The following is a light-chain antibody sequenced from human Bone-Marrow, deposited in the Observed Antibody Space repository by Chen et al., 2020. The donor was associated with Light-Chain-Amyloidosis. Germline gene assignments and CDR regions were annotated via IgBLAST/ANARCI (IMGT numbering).Light chain of an antibody. J-gene: IGKJ4*01. V-gene: IGKV3-11*01. CDR2: DAS. CDR1: QSVSRY. CDR3: QQRANWPPLT. Sequence: EIVLTQSPAILSLSPGERATLSCRASQSVSRYLAWYQQKPGPAPRLLIYDASHQATVVPARFSGSASGTGFTLTISSLDPEDFALYYSQQRANWPPLTFGGGTKVEIK.